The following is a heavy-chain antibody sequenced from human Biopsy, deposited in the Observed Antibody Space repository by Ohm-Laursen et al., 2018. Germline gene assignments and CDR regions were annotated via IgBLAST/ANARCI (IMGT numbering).Heavy chain of an antibody. D-gene: IGHD3-10*01. CDR1: GFTFKSYN. CDR3: ARWYGDLFYYYNGMDV. J-gene: IGHJ6*02. Sequence: SLRLSCSASGFTFKSYNMNWVRQAPGKGLEWVSSITSRTSSTYYADSVKGRVTISRDNANNSVSLQMNNLRVDDTAVYYCARWYGDLFYYYNGMDVWGQGTTVTVSS. CDR2: ITSRTSST. V-gene: IGHV3-21*01.